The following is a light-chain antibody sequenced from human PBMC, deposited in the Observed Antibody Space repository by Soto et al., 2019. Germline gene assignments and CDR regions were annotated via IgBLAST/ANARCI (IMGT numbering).Light chain of an antibody. CDR2: GAS. Sequence: DIVMTQSPDSLAVSLGERATINCKSSQSVLYSSNNKNYLAWYQQKPGQPPKLLIYGASTRESGVPDRFSGSGSGTDFTLTISSLRAGDVAVYFCQQYYGTLPTFGQGTKVEI. CDR1: QSVLYSSNNKNY. CDR3: QQYYGTLPT. V-gene: IGKV4-1*01. J-gene: IGKJ1*01.